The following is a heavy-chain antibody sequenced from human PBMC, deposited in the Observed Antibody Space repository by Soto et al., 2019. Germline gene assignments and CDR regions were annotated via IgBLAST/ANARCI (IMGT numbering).Heavy chain of an antibody. V-gene: IGHV4-59*08. CDR1: GGSISSYY. J-gene: IGHJ6*03. D-gene: IGHD2-2*01. CDR2: IYYSGST. CDR3: ARGNVLPAATAVYYYYYMDV. Sequence: QVQLQESGPGLVKPSETLSLTCTVSGGSISSYYWNWIRQPPGKGLEWIGYIYYSGSTNYNPSLMSRVSISVDTSKNQFSLKLSSVTAADTAVYYCARGNVLPAATAVYYYYYMDVWGKGTPVTVSS.